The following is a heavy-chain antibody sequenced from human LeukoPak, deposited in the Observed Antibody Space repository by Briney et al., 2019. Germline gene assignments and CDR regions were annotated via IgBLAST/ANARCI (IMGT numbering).Heavy chain of an antibody. J-gene: IGHJ3*02. Sequence: AASVKVSCKASGYTFTGYYMHWVRQAPGQGLEWMGWINPNSGGTNYAQKFQGRVTMTRDTSLSTAYMELSRLRSDDTAAYYCARVGELLRTGAFDIWGQGTMVTVSS. CDR2: INPNSGGT. CDR3: ARVGELLRTGAFDI. V-gene: IGHV1-2*02. D-gene: IGHD1-26*01. CDR1: GYTFTGYY.